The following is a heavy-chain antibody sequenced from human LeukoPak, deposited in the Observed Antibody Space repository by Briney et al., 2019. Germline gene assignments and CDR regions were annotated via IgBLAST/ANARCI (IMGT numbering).Heavy chain of an antibody. D-gene: IGHD3-22*01. J-gene: IGHJ3*02. CDR3: ARDGDYYDSRGDAFDI. CDR2: ISSSSSYI. CDR1: GFTFSSYS. V-gene: IGHV3-21*01. Sequence: GGSLTLSCAASGFTFSSYSMNWVRQAPGKGLEWVSSISSSSSYIYYADSVKGRFTISRDNAKNSLYLQMNSLRAEDTTVYYCARDGDYYDSRGDAFDIVGQGAMVTVAS.